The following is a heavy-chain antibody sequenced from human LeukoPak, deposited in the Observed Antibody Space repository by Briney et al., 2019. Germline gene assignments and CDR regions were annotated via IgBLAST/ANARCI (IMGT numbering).Heavy chain of an antibody. J-gene: IGHJ5*02. Sequence: ASVKVSCKVSGYTHTELSMHWVRQAPGKGLEWMGGFDPEDGETIYAQKFQGRVTMTEDTSTDTAYMELSSLRSEDTAVYYCATGLRWSYNWFDPWGQGTLVTVSS. V-gene: IGHV1-24*01. CDR2: FDPEDGET. D-gene: IGHD4-23*01. CDR3: ATGLRWSYNWFDP. CDR1: GYTHTELS.